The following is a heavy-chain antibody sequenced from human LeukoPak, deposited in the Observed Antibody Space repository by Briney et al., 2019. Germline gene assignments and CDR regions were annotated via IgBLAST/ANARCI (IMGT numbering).Heavy chain of an antibody. Sequence: SETLSLTCTVSGGSISSYYWSWIRQPPGKGLEWIGYIYYSGSTNYNPSLKSRVTISVDTSKNQFSLKLSSVTAADTAVYYCARLLIGYSYGSNWFDPWGQGTLVTVSS. V-gene: IGHV4-59*01. CDR3: ARLLIGYSYGSNWFDP. J-gene: IGHJ5*02. D-gene: IGHD5-18*01. CDR2: IYYSGST. CDR1: GGSISSYY.